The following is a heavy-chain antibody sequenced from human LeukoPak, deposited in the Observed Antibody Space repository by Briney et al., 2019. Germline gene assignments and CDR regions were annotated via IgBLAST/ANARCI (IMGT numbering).Heavy chain of an antibody. V-gene: IGHV3-21*01. D-gene: IGHD6-13*01. CDR2: ISSSSSYI. J-gene: IGHJ4*02. CDR3: ARVTGYMTEDYFDY. Sequence: GGSLRLSCAASGFTLSSYTMKWVRQAPGKGLEWVSSISSSSSYIYYTDSVKGRFTISRDNAKNSLYLQMNSLRAEDTAVYYCARVTGYMTEDYFDYWGQGTLITVSS. CDR1: GFTLSSYT.